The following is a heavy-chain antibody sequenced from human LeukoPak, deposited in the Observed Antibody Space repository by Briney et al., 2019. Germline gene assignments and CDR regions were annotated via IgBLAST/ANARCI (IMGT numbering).Heavy chain of an antibody. V-gene: IGHV3-21*01. J-gene: IGHJ4*02. CDR3: ARGEWYYDSSGYYNDY. CDR2: ISSSSSYI. Sequence: GGSLRLSCAASGFTFSSYSMNWVRQAPGKGLEWVSSISSSSSYIYYAGSVKGRFTISRDNAKNSLYLQMNSLRAEDTAVYYCARGEWYYDSSGYYNDYWGQGTLVTVSS. CDR1: GFTFSSYS. D-gene: IGHD3-22*01.